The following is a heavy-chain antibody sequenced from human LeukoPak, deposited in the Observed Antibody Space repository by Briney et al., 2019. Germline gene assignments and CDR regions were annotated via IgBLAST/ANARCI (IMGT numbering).Heavy chain of an antibody. V-gene: IGHV4-59*12. J-gene: IGHJ4*02. CDR1: GGSISSYY. D-gene: IGHD2-15*01. CDR2: IYHSGST. CDR3: ARGPRFCSGGSCSSGGFDY. Sequence: TPSETLSLTCTVSGGSISSYYWNWIRQPPGKGLEWIGEIYHSGSTNYNPSLKSRVTISVDKSKNQFSLKLSSVTAADTAVYYCARGPRFCSGGSCSSGGFDYWGQGTLVTVSS.